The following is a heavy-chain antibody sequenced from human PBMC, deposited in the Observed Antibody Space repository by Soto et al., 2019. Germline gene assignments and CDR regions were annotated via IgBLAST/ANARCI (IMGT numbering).Heavy chain of an antibody. CDR1: GFTFSSNA. CDR2: ISGSVGST. CDR3: AKDQRIQLWYLRSVDY. J-gene: IGHJ4*02. V-gene: IGHV3-23*01. D-gene: IGHD5-18*01. Sequence: PGGSLRLSCAASGFTFSSNAMGWVRQAPGKGREWVSAISGSVGSTYYADSVKGRFTISRDNSKNTLYLQMNSLRAEDTAVYYCAKDQRIQLWYLRSVDYWGQGTLVTVSS.